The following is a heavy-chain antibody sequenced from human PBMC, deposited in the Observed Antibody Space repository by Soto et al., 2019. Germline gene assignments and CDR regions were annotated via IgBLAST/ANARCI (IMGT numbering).Heavy chain of an antibody. CDR2: IIPIFGTA. Sequence: SVKVSCKASGGTFISYAISWVRQAPGQGLEWMGGIIPIFGTANYAQKFQGRVTITADESTSTAYMELSSLRSEDTAVYYCARDQEYSSSWSPFDYWGQGTLVTVSS. J-gene: IGHJ4*02. V-gene: IGHV1-69*13. CDR1: GGTFISYA. CDR3: ARDQEYSSSWSPFDY. D-gene: IGHD6-13*01.